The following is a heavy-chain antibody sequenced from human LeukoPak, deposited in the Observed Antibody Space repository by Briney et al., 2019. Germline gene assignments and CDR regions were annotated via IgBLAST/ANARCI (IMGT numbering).Heavy chain of an antibody. CDR2: IYYSGST. J-gene: IGHJ6*02. V-gene: IGHV4-31*03. D-gene: IGHD3-10*01. CDR1: GGSISSGGYY. Sequence: SETLSLTCTVSGGSISSGGYYWSCIRQHPGKGLEWIGYIYYSGSTYYNPSLKSRVTISVDTSKNQFSLKLSSVTAADTAVYYCARGGQYGSGSYYTYYYYGMDVWGQGTTATVSS. CDR3: ARGGQYGSGSYYTYYYYGMDV.